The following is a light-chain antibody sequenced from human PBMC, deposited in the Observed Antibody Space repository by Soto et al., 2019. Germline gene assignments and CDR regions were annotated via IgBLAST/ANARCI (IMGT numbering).Light chain of an antibody. CDR2: DVS. CDR3: SSYTSSSTRV. J-gene: IGLJ2*01. CDR1: SSDVGGYNH. Sequence: QSALTQPASVSGSPGQSITISCTGTSSDVGGYNHVSWYQQHPGKAPKLMIYDVSNRPSGVSNRSSGSKSGNTASLTISGLQAEDEADYYCSSYTSSSTRVFGGGTKLTVL. V-gene: IGLV2-14*01.